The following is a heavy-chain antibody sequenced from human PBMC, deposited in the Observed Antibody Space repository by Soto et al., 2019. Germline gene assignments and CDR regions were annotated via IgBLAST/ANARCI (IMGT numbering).Heavy chain of an antibody. D-gene: IGHD2-15*01. V-gene: IGHV1-24*01. CDR3: ATSGPDVSTSVAATHYFDY. CDR2: FDPEDGET. CDR1: GYTLTELS. Sequence: ASVKVSCKVSGYTLTELSMHWVRQAPGKGLEWMGGFDPEDGETIYAQKFQGRVTMTEDTSTDTAYMELSSLRPEDTAVYYCATSGPDVSTSVAATHYFDYWGQGTLVTVSS. J-gene: IGHJ4*02.